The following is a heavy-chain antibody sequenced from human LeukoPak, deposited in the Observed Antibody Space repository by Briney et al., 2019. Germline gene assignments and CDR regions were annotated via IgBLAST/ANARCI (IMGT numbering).Heavy chain of an antibody. Sequence: ASVKVSCKVSGASLSETSIRWVRQAPGQWLEWMGGFDPEDGESIFAQRFQGRFSVTEDTSTDTAYMELRSLRPEDTAVYYRATADKWEPLDYWGQGTLVTVSS. V-gene: IGHV1-24*01. CDR3: ATADKWEPLDY. CDR2: FDPEDGES. CDR1: GASLSETS. J-gene: IGHJ4*02. D-gene: IGHD1-26*01.